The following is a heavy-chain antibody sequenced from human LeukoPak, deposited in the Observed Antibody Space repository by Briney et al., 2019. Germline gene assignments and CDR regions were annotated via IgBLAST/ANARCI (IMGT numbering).Heavy chain of an antibody. V-gene: IGHV1-69*04. J-gene: IGHJ4*02. CDR2: VIPILGIA. D-gene: IGHD1-1*01. Sequence: ASVKVSCKASGGTFSSYAISWVRQAPGQGLEWMGRVIPILGIANYAQKFQGRVTITADKSTSTAYMELSSLRSEDTAVYYCARDLGNDDYWGQGTLVTVSS. CDR3: ARDLGNDDY. CDR1: GGTFSSYA.